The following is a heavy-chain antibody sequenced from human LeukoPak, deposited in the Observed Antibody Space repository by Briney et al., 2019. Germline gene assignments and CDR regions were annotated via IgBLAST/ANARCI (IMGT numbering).Heavy chain of an antibody. CDR1: GGSISSSSYY. CDR2: IYYSGST. D-gene: IGHD1-26*01. CDR3: ARDIVGATTDYFDY. J-gene: IGHJ4*02. Sequence: SETLSLTCTVSGGSISSSSYYWGWIRQPPGKGLEWIGSIYYSGSTYYNPSLKSRVTISVDTSKNQFSLKLSSVTAADTAVYYCARDIVGATTDYFDYWGQGTLVTVSS. V-gene: IGHV4-39*02.